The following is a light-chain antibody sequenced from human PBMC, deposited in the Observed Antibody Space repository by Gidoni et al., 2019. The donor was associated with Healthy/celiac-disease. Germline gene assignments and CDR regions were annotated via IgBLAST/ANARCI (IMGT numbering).Light chain of an antibody. CDR1: KLGDKY. J-gene: IGLJ2*01. V-gene: IGLV3-1*01. CDR2: QDS. CDR3: QAWDSSTGEVV. Sequence: SYELTQPPSVSVSPGQTASITCSGDKLGDKYACWYQQKPDQSPVLVIYQDSKRPSGIPERFSGSNSGNTATLTIRGTQAMDEADYYCQAWDSSTGEVVFGGGTKLTVL.